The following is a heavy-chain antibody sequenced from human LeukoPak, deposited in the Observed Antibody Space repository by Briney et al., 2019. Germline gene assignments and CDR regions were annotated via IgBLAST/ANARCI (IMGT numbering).Heavy chain of an antibody. D-gene: IGHD1-26*01. CDR3: ARDRKAAWEGAFGI. V-gene: IGHV4-59*01. CDR2: IYYSGST. CDR1: GGSISSYY. Sequence: SETLSLTCTVSGGSISSYYWSWIRQPPGKGLEWIGYIYYSGSTNYNPSLKSRVTISVDTSENQFSLKLSSVTAADTAVYYCARDRKAAWEGAFGIWGQGTMVTVSS. J-gene: IGHJ3*02.